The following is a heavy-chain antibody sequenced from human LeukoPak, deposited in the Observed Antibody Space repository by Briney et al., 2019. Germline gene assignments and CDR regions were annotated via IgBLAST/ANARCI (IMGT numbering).Heavy chain of an antibody. CDR2: IYYSGST. Sequence: SKTLSLTCTVSGGSISSGDYYRSWIRQPPGKGLEWIGYIYYSGSTYYNPSLKSRVTISVDTSKNQFSLKLSSVTAADTAVYYCAREGASLVATGIVGNWFDPWGQGTLVTVSS. J-gene: IGHJ5*02. CDR1: GGSISSGDYY. V-gene: IGHV4-30-4*01. CDR3: AREGASLVATGIVGNWFDP. D-gene: IGHD5-12*01.